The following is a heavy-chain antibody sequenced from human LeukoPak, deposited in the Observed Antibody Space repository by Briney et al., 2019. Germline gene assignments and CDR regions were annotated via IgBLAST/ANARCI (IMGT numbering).Heavy chain of an antibody. CDR2: ISSASTYI. D-gene: IGHD3-10*01. CDR3: ARDHGIPGSGSYKFDY. CDR1: GFTFSSYS. J-gene: IGHJ4*02. Sequence: PGGSLRLSCAPSGFTFSSYSMNWVRQAPGKGLECVSSISSASTYIYYADSVKGRFTISRDYAKNLLYLQMNSLRVEDTAVYYCARDHGIPGSGSYKFDYWGQGTLVTVSS. V-gene: IGHV3-21*06.